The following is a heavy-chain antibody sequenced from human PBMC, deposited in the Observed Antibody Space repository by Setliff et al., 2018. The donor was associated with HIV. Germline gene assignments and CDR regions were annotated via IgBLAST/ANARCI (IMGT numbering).Heavy chain of an antibody. CDR1: RFTFSTYG. Sequence: GGSLRLSCAASRFTFSTYGMHWVRQAPGKGLEWVAIISYDGSNKYYTDSVKGRFTISRDNSKNTLYLQMDSLRVEDTALYYCAKARSSNIIPLDYWGQGTLVTVSS. D-gene: IGHD2-21*01. CDR2: ISYDGSNK. J-gene: IGHJ4*02. CDR3: AKARSSNIIPLDY. V-gene: IGHV3-30*07.